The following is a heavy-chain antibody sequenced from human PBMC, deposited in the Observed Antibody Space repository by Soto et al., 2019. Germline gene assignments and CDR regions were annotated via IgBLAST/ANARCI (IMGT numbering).Heavy chain of an antibody. V-gene: IGHV1-46*01. Sequence: QVQLVQSGAEVKKPGASVKVSCKASGYTFTSFYMHWVRQAPGQGLEWMGIINPSGTTTDYAQKFQGRVNMTRDTSPSTYYLELSSLTSEDTGVYYCAKPQIARHYYYGMEVWGQGTAVTVSS. J-gene: IGHJ6*02. CDR2: INPSGTTT. CDR3: AKPQIARHYYYGMEV. CDR1: GYTFTSFY.